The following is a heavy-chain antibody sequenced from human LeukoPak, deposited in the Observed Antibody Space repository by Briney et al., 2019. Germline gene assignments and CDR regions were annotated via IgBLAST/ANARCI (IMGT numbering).Heavy chain of an antibody. Sequence: PGGSLRLSCAASGFTVSSNYMSWVRQAPGKGLEWVSVIYSGGSTYYADSVKGRFTISRDNSKSTLYLQMNSLRAEDTAVYYCAREYCSSTSCYSLDVWGQGTTVTVSS. CDR1: GFTVSSNY. CDR3: AREYCSSTSCYSLDV. D-gene: IGHD2-2*02. CDR2: IYSGGST. J-gene: IGHJ6*02. V-gene: IGHV3-53*01.